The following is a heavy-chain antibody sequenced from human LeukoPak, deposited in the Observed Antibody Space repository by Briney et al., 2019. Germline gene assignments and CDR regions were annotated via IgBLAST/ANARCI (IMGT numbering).Heavy chain of an antibody. CDR3: ARDGVVVVAATAGALDY. CDR1: GFTFTSYY. D-gene: IGHD2-15*01. V-gene: IGHV1-46*01. Sequence: ASVKVSCKASGFTFTSYYMHWVRQAPGQGLEWMGIINPSGGSTSYAQKFQGRVTMTRDMSTSTVYMELSSLRSEDTAVYYCARDGVVVVAATAGALDYWGQGTLVTVPS. J-gene: IGHJ4*02. CDR2: INPSGGST.